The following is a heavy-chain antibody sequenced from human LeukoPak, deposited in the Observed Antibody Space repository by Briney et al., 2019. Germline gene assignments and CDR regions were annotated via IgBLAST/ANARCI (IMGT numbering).Heavy chain of an antibody. D-gene: IGHD5-18*01. V-gene: IGHV4-59*12. Sequence: PSETLSLTCTVSGDSISSYYWSWIRQPPGKGLEWIGYIYYSGSTNYNPSLKSRVTISVDTSKNQFSLKLSSVTAADTAVYYCARDHPDSYEPPWGQGTLVTVSS. CDR2: IYYSGST. J-gene: IGHJ5*02. CDR3: ARDHPDSYEPP. CDR1: GDSISSYY.